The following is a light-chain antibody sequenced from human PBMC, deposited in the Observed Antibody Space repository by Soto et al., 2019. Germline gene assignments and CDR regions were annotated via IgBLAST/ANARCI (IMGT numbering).Light chain of an antibody. CDR2: RAS. V-gene: IGKV3-15*01. CDR3: PPLSTLPPIT. J-gene: IGKJ5*01. Sequence: IVLAQSPDLRGCRTVEKTTLTCRATQLLSYYLAWYQQNPRHPPRLLIYRASTTATDIADTFSGSGSATEFTPPIGFLQSADFAVCYCPPLSTLPPITXCHVALLDI. CDR1: QLLSYY.